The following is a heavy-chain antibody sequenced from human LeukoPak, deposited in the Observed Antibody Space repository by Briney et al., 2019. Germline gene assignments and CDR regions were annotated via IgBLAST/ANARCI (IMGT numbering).Heavy chain of an antibody. D-gene: IGHD3-22*01. CDR3: ARAPDSSGYYWNDAFDI. V-gene: IGHV1-46*01. Sequence: GASVKVSCKASGYTFTSYYMHWVRQAPGQGLEWMGIINPSGGSTSYAQKFQGRVTMTRDESTSTAYMELSSLRSEDTAVYYCARAPDSSGYYWNDAFDIWGQGTMVTVSS. CDR1: GYTFTSYY. J-gene: IGHJ3*02. CDR2: INPSGGST.